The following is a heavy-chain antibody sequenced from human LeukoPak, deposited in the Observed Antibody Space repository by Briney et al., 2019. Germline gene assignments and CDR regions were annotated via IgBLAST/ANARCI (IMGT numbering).Heavy chain of an antibody. CDR2: IYSGGST. D-gene: IGHD1-7*01. CDR1: GFTVSSNY. CDR3: ARELVNWFDP. Sequence: GGSLRLSSAASGFTVSSNYMSWVRQAPGKGLEWVSVIYSGGSTYYADSVKGRFTISRDNSKNTLYLQMNSLRAEDTAVYYCARELVNWFDPWGQGTLVTVSS. J-gene: IGHJ5*02. V-gene: IGHV3-66*02.